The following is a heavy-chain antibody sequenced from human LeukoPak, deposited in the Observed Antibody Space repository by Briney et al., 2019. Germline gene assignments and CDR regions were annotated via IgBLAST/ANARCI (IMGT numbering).Heavy chain of an antibody. CDR3: AKSQGDY. CDR2: ISYDGSNK. V-gene: IGHV3-30*18. J-gene: IGHJ4*02. Sequence: GRSLRLSCAASGFTFSSYGMHWVRQAPGKGLEWVAVISYDGSNKYYADSVKGRFTISRDNSKNTLYLQMNSLRAEDTAVYYCAKSQGDYWGQGTLVTVSS. CDR1: GFTFSSYG.